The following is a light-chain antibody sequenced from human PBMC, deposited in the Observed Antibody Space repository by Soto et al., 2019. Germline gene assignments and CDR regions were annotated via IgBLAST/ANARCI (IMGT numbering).Light chain of an antibody. CDR3: QQCNNWPLT. J-gene: IGKJ4*01. CDR1: QTVRNNY. Sequence: EFVLTQSPCTLSFSPWERSTLSFMASQTVRNNYLAWYQQKPGQAPRLLIYDASNRATGIPARFSGSGSGTDFTLTVSNLESEDFAVYYCQQCNNWPLTFGGGTKVDI. CDR2: DAS. V-gene: IGKV3-11*01.